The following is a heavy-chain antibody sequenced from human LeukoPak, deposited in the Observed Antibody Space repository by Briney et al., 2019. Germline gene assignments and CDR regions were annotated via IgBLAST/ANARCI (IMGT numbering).Heavy chain of an antibody. CDR3: ANRETELELVD. CDR2: ISGGGTTT. D-gene: IGHD1-7*01. J-gene: IGHJ4*02. Sequence: PGGSLRLSCAASGFTFSIYAMSWVRQAPGKGLEWVSGISGGGTTTYYADCVKGRFTISRDNSKNTLYLQMNSLRAEDTALYWCANRETELELVDWGQGTLVTVSS. CDR1: GFTFSIYA. V-gene: IGHV3-23*01.